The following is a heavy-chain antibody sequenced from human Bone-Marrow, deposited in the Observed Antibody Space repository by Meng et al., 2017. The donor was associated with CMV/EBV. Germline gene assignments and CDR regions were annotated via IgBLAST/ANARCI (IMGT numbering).Heavy chain of an antibody. CDR1: GFTFSDYY. J-gene: IGHJ6*02. Sequence: GESLKISCAASGFTFSDYYMSWIRQAPGKGLEWVSYISSSGSTIYYADSVKGRFTISRDNAKNSLYLQMNSLRAEDTAVYYCAREGHYYYGMDVWGQGTTVTVSS. CDR3: AREGHYYYGMDV. V-gene: IGHV3-11*04. CDR2: ISSSGSTI.